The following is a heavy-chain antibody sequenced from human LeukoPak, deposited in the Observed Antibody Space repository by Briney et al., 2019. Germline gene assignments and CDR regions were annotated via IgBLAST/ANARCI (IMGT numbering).Heavy chain of an antibody. CDR2: ISSYNGKT. D-gene: IGHD3-22*01. CDR3: ARNYDSSKDGNDY. CDR1: GYXFTSYS. V-gene: IGHV1-18*01. J-gene: IGHJ4*02. Sequence: ASVKVSCKSSGYXFTSYSIIWVRQAPGQGLEWVGWISSYNGKTNYGKNVQGRVTMTTDTSTSTAYVELRSLRSDDTAIYYCARNYDSSKDGNDYWGQGTLVTVSS.